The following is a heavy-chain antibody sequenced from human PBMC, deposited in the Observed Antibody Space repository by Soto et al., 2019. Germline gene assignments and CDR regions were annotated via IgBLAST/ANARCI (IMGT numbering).Heavy chain of an antibody. J-gene: IGHJ4*02. CDR2: INGSGDST. CDR3: AKARNSAWLNYFDL. CDR1: GFAFSNHA. V-gene: IGHV3-23*01. D-gene: IGHD6-19*01. Sequence: GGSLRLSCTASGFAFSNHAMSWVRQAPGKGLEWVSGINGSGDSTHYGVSVKGRFTISRDNSKNTLNLQMNNLTAEDTAIYYCAKARNSAWLNYFDLWGQGTQVTVSS.